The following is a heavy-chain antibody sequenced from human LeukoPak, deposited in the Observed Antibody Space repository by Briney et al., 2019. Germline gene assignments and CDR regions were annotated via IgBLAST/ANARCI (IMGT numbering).Heavy chain of an antibody. CDR3: EAYCGGDCPAHLWGSQLYDLDY. Sequence: GGSLRLSCAVSGFTLSSYAMSWVRQAPGKVLEWVSAFRGSGSSTYYADSVKGRFTISSDNSKNTLYLQMNSLRAEDTAVYYCEAYCGGDCPAHLWGSQLYDLDYWGQGTVVTVSS. J-gene: IGHJ4*02. V-gene: IGHV3-23*01. CDR1: GFTLSSYA. D-gene: IGHD2-21*02. CDR2: FRGSGSST.